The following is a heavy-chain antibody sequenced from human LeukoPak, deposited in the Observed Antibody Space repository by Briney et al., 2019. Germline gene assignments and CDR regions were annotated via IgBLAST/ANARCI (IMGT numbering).Heavy chain of an antibody. V-gene: IGHV3-23*01. D-gene: IGHD3-10*01. CDR2: ISGSATGGIT. CDR3: ANHRSAFEF. J-gene: IGHJ4*02. CDR1: GLTFSIFG. Sequence: GGSLRLSYAVSGLTFSIFGMSWVRQSPGKGLEWVSAISGSATGGITNYADSVKGRFTISRDNDKNTVYLQMNNLRVEDTAVYYCANHRSAFEFWGQGTLVTVSS.